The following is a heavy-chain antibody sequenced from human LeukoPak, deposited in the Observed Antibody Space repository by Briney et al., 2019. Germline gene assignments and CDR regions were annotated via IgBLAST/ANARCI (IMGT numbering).Heavy chain of an antibody. V-gene: IGHV4-59*12. Sequence: PSETLSLTCTVSGGSISSYYWSWIRQPPGKGLEWIGYIYYSGSTNYNPSLKSRVTISVDPSKNQFSLKLSSVTAADTAVYYCAREGPVFGVVSRYGMDVWGQGTTVTVSS. CDR3: AREGPVFGVVSRYGMDV. CDR2: IYYSGST. J-gene: IGHJ6*02. CDR1: GGSISSYY. D-gene: IGHD3-3*01.